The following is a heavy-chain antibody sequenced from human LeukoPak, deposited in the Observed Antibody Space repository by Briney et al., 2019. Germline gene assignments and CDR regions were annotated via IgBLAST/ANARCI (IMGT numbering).Heavy chain of an antibody. CDR3: ARVSGYYDILTGYNWFDP. D-gene: IGHD3-9*01. Sequence: SETLSLTFTVSGGSISSYYWSWIRQPPGKGLEWIGYIYYSGSTNYNPSLKSRVTISVDTSKNQFSLKLSSVTAADTAAYYCARVSGYYDILTGYNWFDPWGQGTLVTVSS. CDR1: GGSISSYY. V-gene: IGHV4-59*01. J-gene: IGHJ5*02. CDR2: IYYSGST.